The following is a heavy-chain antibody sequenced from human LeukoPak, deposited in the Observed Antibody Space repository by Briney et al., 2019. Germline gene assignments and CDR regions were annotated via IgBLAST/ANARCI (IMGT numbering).Heavy chain of an antibody. Sequence: GGSLRLSCAASGFTFRDYYMTWIRQAPGKGLEWVSYITSGGSRIYDADSVKGRFTISRDNAKNSLYLQMDSLRAEDTAGYYCARAFNDAFDIWGQGTTVTVSS. J-gene: IGHJ3*02. CDR3: ARAFNDAFDI. CDR1: GFTFRDYY. CDR2: ITSGGSRI. V-gene: IGHV3-11*04.